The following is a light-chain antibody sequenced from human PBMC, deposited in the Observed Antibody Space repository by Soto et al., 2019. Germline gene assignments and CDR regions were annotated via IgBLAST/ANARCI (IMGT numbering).Light chain of an antibody. CDR3: QSYDNSLSGSWV. J-gene: IGLJ3*02. CDR2: GKN. CDR1: SSNIGAGYD. V-gene: IGLV1-40*01. Sequence: VVTQPPSVSGAPGQRVTISCTGTSSNIGAGYDVHWYQQFPGTAPKLLIYGKNSRPSGVPDRFSGSKSGTSASLAITALQTEDEADYYCQSYDNSLSGSWVFGGGTKLTVL.